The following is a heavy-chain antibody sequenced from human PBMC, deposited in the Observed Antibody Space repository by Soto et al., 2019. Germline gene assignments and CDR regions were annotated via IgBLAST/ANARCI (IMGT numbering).Heavy chain of an antibody. CDR2: MHPNSANT. J-gene: IGHJ6*02. CDR1: GYTFTSYD. V-gene: IGHV1-8*01. Sequence: QVQLVQSGAEVKKPGASVKVSCKASGYTFTSYDVNWVRQATGQGLEWMGWMHPNSANTGYAQTFQGIVTMTRTTSISTAYRELSSPKPEDTAVYYCARERVRGMDVWGQGTRVTVSS. CDR3: ARERVRGMDV.